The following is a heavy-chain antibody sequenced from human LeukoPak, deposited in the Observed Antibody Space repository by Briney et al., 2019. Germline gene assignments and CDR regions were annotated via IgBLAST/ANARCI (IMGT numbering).Heavy chain of an antibody. CDR1: GFTFSSYA. D-gene: IGHD6-13*01. CDR2: ISGRGGST. Sequence: GGSLRLPCAASGFTFSSYAMSWVRQAPGKGLEWVSAISGRGGSTYYADSVKGRFTISRDNSKNTLYLQMNSLRAEDTAVYYCAKDGWQQLVCVFDYWGQGTLVTVSS. CDR3: AKDGWQQLVCVFDY. J-gene: IGHJ4*02. V-gene: IGHV3-23*01.